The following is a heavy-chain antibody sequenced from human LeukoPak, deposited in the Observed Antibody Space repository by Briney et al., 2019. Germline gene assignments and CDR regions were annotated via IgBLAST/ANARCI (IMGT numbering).Heavy chain of an antibody. D-gene: IGHD4/OR15-4a*01. Sequence: GGSLRLSCAASGFTVSSNYMSWVRQAPGKGLEWVSLIYSGGSTNYADSVKDRFTISRDNSKNTLYLQMNSLRAEDTAVYYCARWSYGGVDYWGQGTLVTVSS. CDR1: GFTVSSNY. CDR3: ARWSYGGVDY. CDR2: IYSGGST. J-gene: IGHJ4*02. V-gene: IGHV3-53*01.